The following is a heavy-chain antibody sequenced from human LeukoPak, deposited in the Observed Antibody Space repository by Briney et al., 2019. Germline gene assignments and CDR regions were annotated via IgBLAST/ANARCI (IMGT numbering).Heavy chain of an antibody. CDR3: ARERIGGSNYVWFDP. CDR2: IYTSGGT. V-gene: IGHV4-4*07. Sequence: KPSETLSLTCTVSGGSISSYYWSWIRQPAGKGLEWIGRIYTSGGTNYNPSLKSRVTMSVDTSKNQFSLKLSSVTAADTAVYYCARERIGGSNYVWFDPWGQGTLVTVSS. D-gene: IGHD4-4*01. CDR1: GGSISSYY. J-gene: IGHJ5*02.